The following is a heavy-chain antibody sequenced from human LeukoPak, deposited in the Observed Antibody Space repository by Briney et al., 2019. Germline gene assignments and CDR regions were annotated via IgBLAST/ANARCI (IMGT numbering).Heavy chain of an antibody. Sequence: GGSLRLSCAASGFTFSGSAMHWVRQASGKGPEWVGRIRSKAKGYATAYAASVTGRFTLSRDDSKNTAYLQMNSLKSEDTAVYYCTRLESTLAGTFDIWGQGTLVTVSS. CDR2: IRSKAKGYAT. CDR1: GFTFSGSA. CDR3: TRLESTLAGTFDI. V-gene: IGHV3-73*01. D-gene: IGHD6-19*01. J-gene: IGHJ3*02.